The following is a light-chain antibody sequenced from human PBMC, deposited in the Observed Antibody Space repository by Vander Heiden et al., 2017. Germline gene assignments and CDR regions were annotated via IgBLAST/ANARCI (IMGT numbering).Light chain of an antibody. J-gene: IGKJ1*01. Sequence: EIVLAQSPATLSLSPGDAATLSCRSSQYISNNFLGWYQQKVGQAPRLLVYAAVNRATGIPDRFSGSGSGTDFTLTISRLEPEDFAVFYCQQYSLSPWTFGQGTRVEIK. CDR3: QQYSLSPWT. CDR1: QYISNNF. CDR2: AAV. V-gene: IGKV3-20*01.